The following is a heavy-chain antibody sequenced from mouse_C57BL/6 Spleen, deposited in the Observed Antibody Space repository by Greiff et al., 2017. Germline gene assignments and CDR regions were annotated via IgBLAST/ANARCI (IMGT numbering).Heavy chain of an antibody. V-gene: IGHV1-69*01. CDR2: IDPSDSYT. CDR1: GYTFTSYW. D-gene: IGHD1-1*02. Sequence: QVQLQQPGAELVMPGASVKLSCKASGYTFTSYWMHWVKQRPGQGLEWIGEIDPSDSYTNYNQKFKGKSTLTVDKSSSTAYMQLSSLTSEDSAVYYCASGWGSYPGDYWGQGTSVTVSS. CDR3: ASGWGSYPGDY. J-gene: IGHJ4*01.